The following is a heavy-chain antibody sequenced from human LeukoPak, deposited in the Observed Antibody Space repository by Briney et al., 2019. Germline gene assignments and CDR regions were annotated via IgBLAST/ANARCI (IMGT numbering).Heavy chain of an antibody. CDR3: ARRVYYGSGSYYCDY. Sequence: PGGSLRLSCAASGFTFDGYGMSWVRQAPWKGLGWVSGINWNGGSTGYADSVKGRFTISRDNAKNSLYLQMNSLRAEDTALYYCARRVYYGSGSYYCDYWGQGTLVTVSS. D-gene: IGHD3-10*01. CDR1: GFTFDGYG. CDR2: INWNGGST. J-gene: IGHJ4*02. V-gene: IGHV3-20*04.